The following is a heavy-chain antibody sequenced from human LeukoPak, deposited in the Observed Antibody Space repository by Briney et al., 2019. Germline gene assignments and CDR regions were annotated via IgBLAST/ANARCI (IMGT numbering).Heavy chain of an antibody. D-gene: IGHD1-26*01. Sequence: SETLSLTCAVYGGSFSGYYWSWIRQPPGKGLEWIGEINHSGSTNYNPSLKSRVTISVDTSKNQFSLKLSSVTAADTAVYYCARVGRDRGYYFDYWGRGTLVTVSS. CDR1: GGSFSGYY. J-gene: IGHJ4*02. V-gene: IGHV4-34*01. CDR3: ARVGRDRGYYFDY. CDR2: INHSGST.